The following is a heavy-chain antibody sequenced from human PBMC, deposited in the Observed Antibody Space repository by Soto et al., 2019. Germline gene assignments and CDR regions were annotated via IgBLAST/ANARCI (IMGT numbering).Heavy chain of an antibody. CDR3: ARGGYYDNCWGKLSHYGLDV. CDR2: ISPYNDYT. J-gene: IGHJ6*02. CDR1: GYTFIRYG. D-gene: IGHD3-16*01. Sequence: QVQLAQSANEVKKPGASVRVSCKAAGYTFIRYGIAWVRQAPGQGLEWMGWISPYNDYTVYAQKFQGRVSMTADTSTRTVDMNLRGLKSDDTAVYYGARGGYYDNCWGKLSHYGLDVWGQGTSVSVSS. V-gene: IGHV1-18*01.